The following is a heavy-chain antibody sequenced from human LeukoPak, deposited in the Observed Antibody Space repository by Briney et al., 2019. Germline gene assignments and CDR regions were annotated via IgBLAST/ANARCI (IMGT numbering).Heavy chain of an antibody. CDR2: IYWDDEK. CDR3: AHSHGYGSSWSGFDS. Sequence: SGPTLVNPTQTLTLTCTFSGFSLGTSGVGVGWIRQPPGKALEWLALIYWDDEKRHSPSLKSRLTITQDTYKNQVVLTMTNMDPVDTATYYCAHSHGYGSSWSGFDSWGQGTLVTVSS. V-gene: IGHV2-5*02. CDR1: GFSLGTSGVG. D-gene: IGHD6-13*01. J-gene: IGHJ4*02.